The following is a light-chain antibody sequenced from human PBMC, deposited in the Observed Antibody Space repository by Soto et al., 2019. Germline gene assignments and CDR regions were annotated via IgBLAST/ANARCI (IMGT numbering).Light chain of an antibody. V-gene: IGKV3-11*01. CDR2: DAS. Sequence: EIVLTQSPATLSLSPGERATLSCRASQSVSSYLAWYQQKPGQAPRLLIYDASNRATGIPARFSGSGSGTDFTLTISSREPEDFAVYYCQQRDTFSQGTKLVIK. CDR3: QQRDT. CDR1: QSVSSY. J-gene: IGKJ2*01.